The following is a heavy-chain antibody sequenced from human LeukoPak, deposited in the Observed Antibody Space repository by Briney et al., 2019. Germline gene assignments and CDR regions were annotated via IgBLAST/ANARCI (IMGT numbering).Heavy chain of an antibody. CDR2: ISAYNGNT. Sequence: GASVKVSCKASGYTFTSYGISWVRQAPGQGLEWMGWISAYNGNTNYAQKLQGRVTMTTGTSTSTAYMELRSLRSDDTAVYYCARDRITMIVVVHRGFDPWGQGTLVTVSS. CDR3: ARDRITMIVVVHRGFDP. D-gene: IGHD3-22*01. V-gene: IGHV1-18*01. J-gene: IGHJ5*02. CDR1: GYTFTSYG.